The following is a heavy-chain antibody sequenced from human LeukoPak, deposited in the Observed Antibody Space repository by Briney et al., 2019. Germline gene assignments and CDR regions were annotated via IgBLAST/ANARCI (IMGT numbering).Heavy chain of an antibody. J-gene: IGHJ6*03. CDR3: ASMYYGSRYYYYYYYMDV. CDR2: INHSGST. D-gene: IGHD3-10*01. V-gene: IGHV4-34*01. Sequence: PSETLSLTCAVNGGSFSGYYWSWIRQPPGKGLEWIGEINHSGSTNYNPSLKSRVTISVDTSKNQFSLKLSSVTAADTAVYYCASMYYGSRYYYYYYYMDVWGKGTTVTVSS. CDR1: GGSFSGYY.